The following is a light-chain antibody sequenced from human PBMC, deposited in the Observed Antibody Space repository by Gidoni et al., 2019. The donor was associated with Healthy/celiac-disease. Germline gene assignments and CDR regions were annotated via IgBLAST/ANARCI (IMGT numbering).Light chain of an antibody. CDR1: QSVSSSY. Sequence: EIVLTQSPGTLSLSPGERATLSCRASQSVSSSYLAWYQQKPGQAPRLLIYGASSRATGIPDRCSGSGSGTDFTLTISRLEPEDFAVYYCQQYGSSRWTFGQGTKLEIK. V-gene: IGKV3-20*01. CDR2: GAS. J-gene: IGKJ1*01. CDR3: QQYGSSRWT.